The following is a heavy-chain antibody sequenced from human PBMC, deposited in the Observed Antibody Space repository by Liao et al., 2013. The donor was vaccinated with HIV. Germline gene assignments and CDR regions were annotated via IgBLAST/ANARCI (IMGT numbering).Heavy chain of an antibody. CDR2: IYTSGTT. CDR3: ARERRDGYNPYRGAFDI. D-gene: IGHD5-24*01. J-gene: IGHJ3*02. Sequence: QVQLEQWGAGLLKPSETLSLTCAVFGGSFRGYYWSWIRQPAGKGLEWIGRIYTSGTTKYNPSLNSRVTISVDTSKNQFSLKLSSVTAADTAVYYCARERRDGYNPYRGAFDIWGQGTMVTVSS. CDR1: GGSFRGYY. V-gene: IGHV4-59*10.